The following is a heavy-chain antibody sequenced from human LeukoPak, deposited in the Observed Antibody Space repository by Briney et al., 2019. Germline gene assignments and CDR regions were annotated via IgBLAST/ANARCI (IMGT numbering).Heavy chain of an antibody. V-gene: IGHV3-30*02. CDR3: AKDLETYYDFWSGYSSPGGVGN. D-gene: IGHD3-3*01. CDR2: VRYDGSNK. Sequence: AGGSLRLSCAASGFTFSSYGMHWVRQAPGKGLEWVAFVRYDGSNKYYADSVKGRFTISRDNSKNTLYLQMNSLRVEDTAVYYCAKDLETYYDFWSGYSSPGGVGNWGQGTLVTVSS. CDR1: GFTFSSYG. J-gene: IGHJ4*02.